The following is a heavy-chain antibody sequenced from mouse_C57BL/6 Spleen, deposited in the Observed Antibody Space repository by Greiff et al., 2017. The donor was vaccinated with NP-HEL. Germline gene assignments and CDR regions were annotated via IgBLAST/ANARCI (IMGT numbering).Heavy chain of an antibody. J-gene: IGHJ2*01. CDR2: IYPSDSET. D-gene: IGHD4-1*01. CDR1: GYTFTSYW. V-gene: IGHV1-61*01. CDR3: ARGGGTLNFDY. Sequence: QVQLQQPGAELVRPGSSVKLSCKASGYTFTSYWMDWVKQRPGQGLEWIGNIYPSDSETHYNQKFKDKATLTVDKSSSTAYMQLSSLTSEDSAVYYCARGGGTLNFDYWGKGTTLTVSS.